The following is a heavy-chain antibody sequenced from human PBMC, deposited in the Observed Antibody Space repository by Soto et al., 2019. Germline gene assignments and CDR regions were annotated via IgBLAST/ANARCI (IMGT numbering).Heavy chain of an antibody. V-gene: IGHV1-24*01. J-gene: IGHJ1*01. Sequence: ASVKVSCKVSGYTLTELSMHWVRQAPGKGLEWMGGFDPEDGETIYAQKFQGRVTMTEDTSTDTAYMELSSLKSEDTAVYYCATDLGNPQLVPYVQHWGQGTLVTISS. CDR1: GYTLTELS. CDR2: FDPEDGET. D-gene: IGHD6-13*01. CDR3: ATDLGNPQLVPYVQH.